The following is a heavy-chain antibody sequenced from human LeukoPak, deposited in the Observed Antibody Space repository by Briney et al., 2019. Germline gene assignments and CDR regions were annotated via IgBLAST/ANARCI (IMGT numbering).Heavy chain of an antibody. CDR1: GYTFTSYD. V-gene: IGHV1-8*01. J-gene: IGHJ4*02. CDR2: MNPNSGNT. D-gene: IGHD2-2*01. Sequence: ASVKVSCKASGYTFTSYDINWVRQATGQGLEWMGWMNPNSGNTGYAQKFQGRVTMTRDTSISTAYMELSSLRSEDTAVYYCARGLGVPGVYPDLRFWGQATLVTVSS. CDR3: ARGLGVPGVYPDLRF.